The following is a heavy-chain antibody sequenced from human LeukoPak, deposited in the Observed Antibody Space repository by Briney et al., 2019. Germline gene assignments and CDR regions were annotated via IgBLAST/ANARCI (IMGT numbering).Heavy chain of an antibody. CDR2: ISYDGSNK. CDR1: GFTFSSYA. V-gene: IGHV3-30-3*01. CDR3: ARNRNVQH. Sequence: GRSLRLSCAASGFTFSSYAMHWVRQAPGKGLEWVAVISYDGSNKYYADSVKGRFTISRDNSKNTLYLQMNSLRAEDTAVYYCARNRNVQHWGQGTLVTVSS. D-gene: IGHD2-8*01. J-gene: IGHJ1*01.